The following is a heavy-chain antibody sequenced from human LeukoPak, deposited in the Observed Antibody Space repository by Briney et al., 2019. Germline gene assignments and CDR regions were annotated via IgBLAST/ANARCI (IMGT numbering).Heavy chain of an antibody. CDR3: ARRVAFFDY. CDR1: GYSISSSSY. D-gene: IGHD2-15*01. Sequence: SETLSLTCTVSGYSISSSSYWGWIRQPPGKGLEWIGSIYYSGSTYYNSSLKSRVTISVDTSKNQFSLKLSSVTAADTAVYYCARRVAFFDYWGQGTLVTVSS. CDR2: IYYSGST. V-gene: IGHV4-39*01. J-gene: IGHJ4*02.